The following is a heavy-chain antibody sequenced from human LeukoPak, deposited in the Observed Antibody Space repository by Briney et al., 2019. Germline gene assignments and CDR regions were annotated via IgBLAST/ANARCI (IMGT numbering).Heavy chain of an antibody. CDR1: GGSISSYY. V-gene: IGHV4-59*01. Sequence: SETLSLTCTVSGGSISSYYWSWIRQPPGKGLEWIGYIYYTGYTNYNPSLKSRVTISVGTSKKQFSLKLNSVTAADTAVYYCARQTGSGLFILPGGQGTLVTVSS. CDR2: IYYTGYT. J-gene: IGHJ4*02. CDR3: ARQTGSGLFILP. D-gene: IGHD3/OR15-3a*01.